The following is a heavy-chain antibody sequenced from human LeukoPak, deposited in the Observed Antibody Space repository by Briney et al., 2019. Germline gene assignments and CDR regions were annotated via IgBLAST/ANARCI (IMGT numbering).Heavy chain of an antibody. CDR3: ARYIVSYPHDAFDI. J-gene: IGHJ3*02. CDR2: ISHRGST. CDR1: GYSISNGYY. V-gene: IGHV4-38-2*02. D-gene: IGHD1-26*01. Sequence: SETLSLTCTVSGYSISNGYYWGWIRQPPGKGLEWVGSISHRGSTYYNPSLRSRITISLDRSKQKFSLKLSSVTAADTAFYYCARYIVSYPHDAFDIWGQGTMVTVSS.